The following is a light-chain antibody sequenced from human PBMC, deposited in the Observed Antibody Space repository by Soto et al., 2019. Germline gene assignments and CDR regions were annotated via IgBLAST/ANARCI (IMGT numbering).Light chain of an antibody. Sequence: DIQMIQSPSSLSASVGDRVTITCQASQEISNYLNWYQQKPGKAPKLLIYYASNLERGVPSRFSGRGSVTDFTFTISSLQPEDFATYYCQQYDHLPRTFGRGTKVEI. CDR1: QEISNY. CDR3: QQYDHLPRT. CDR2: YAS. V-gene: IGKV1-33*01. J-gene: IGKJ1*01.